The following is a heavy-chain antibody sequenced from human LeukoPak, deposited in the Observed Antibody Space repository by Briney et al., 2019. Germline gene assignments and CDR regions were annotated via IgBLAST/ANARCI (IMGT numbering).Heavy chain of an antibody. J-gene: IGHJ4*02. V-gene: IGHV4-34*01. CDR2: IYHSGST. Sequence: SETLSLTCAVYGGSFSGYYWSWIRQPPGKGLEWIGYIYHSGSTYYNPSPKSRVTISVDRSKNQFSLKLSSVTAADTAVYYCARDTLGATGTDYWGQGTLVTVSS. CDR1: GGSFSGYY. D-gene: IGHD1-26*01. CDR3: ARDTLGATGTDY.